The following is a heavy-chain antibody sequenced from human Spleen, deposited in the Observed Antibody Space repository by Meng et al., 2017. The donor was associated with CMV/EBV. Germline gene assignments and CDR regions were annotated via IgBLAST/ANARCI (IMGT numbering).Heavy chain of an antibody. CDR2: INHSGRT. CDR3: ASHTGNDP. Sequence: LSLTCAGYGGSFSGYYRSWIRQPPGKGLEWIGEINHSGRTNYNPSLKSRVTISVDTSKNQFSLKLSSVTAADTAVYYCASHTGNDPWGQGTLVTVSS. V-gene: IGHV4-34*01. CDR1: GGSFSGYY. D-gene: IGHD3-10*01. J-gene: IGHJ5*02.